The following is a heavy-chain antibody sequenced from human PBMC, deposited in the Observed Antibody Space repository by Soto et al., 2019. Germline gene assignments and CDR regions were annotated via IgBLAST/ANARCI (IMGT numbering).Heavy chain of an antibody. Sequence: QVQLQQWGAGLLKPSETLSLTCAVYGGSFSGSYWSWIRQPPGKGLEWIGEINHSGSTNYNQFLKSRVTISVDTSKNQFSLKLSSVTAADTAVYYCERDCPAVAGQNRYFQHWGQGTLVTVSS. CDR2: INHSGST. CDR3: ERDCPAVAGQNRYFQH. CDR1: GGSFSGSY. V-gene: IGHV4-34*01. J-gene: IGHJ1*01. D-gene: IGHD6-19*01.